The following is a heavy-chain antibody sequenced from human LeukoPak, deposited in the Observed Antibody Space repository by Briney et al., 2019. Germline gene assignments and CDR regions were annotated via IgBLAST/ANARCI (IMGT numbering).Heavy chain of an antibody. Sequence: GGSLRLSCEASGFTFSFFDMSWVRQAPGKGLEWVSDIRGSRGNTIYADSVKGRFTISRDNSKNTLYLQMNSLRAEDTAVYYCAKPQWLDRDGFDYWGQGTLVTVSS. D-gene: IGHD6-19*01. CDR2: IRGSRGNT. V-gene: IGHV3-23*01. CDR3: AKPQWLDRDGFDY. CDR1: GFTFSFFD. J-gene: IGHJ4*02.